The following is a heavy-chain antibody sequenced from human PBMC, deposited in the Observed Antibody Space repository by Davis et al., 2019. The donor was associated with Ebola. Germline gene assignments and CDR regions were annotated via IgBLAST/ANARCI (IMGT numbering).Heavy chain of an antibody. CDR3: AREGRGKNSGYYYYFDY. J-gene: IGHJ4*02. Sequence: PGGSLRLSCAASGFTFSSYAMHWVRQAPGKGLEWVAVISYDGGNKYYADSVKGRFTISRDNSKNTLYLQMNSLRAEDTAVYYCAREGRGKNSGYYYYFDYWGQGTLVTVSS. CDR1: GFTFSSYA. V-gene: IGHV3-30-3*01. CDR2: ISYDGGNK. D-gene: IGHD3-22*01.